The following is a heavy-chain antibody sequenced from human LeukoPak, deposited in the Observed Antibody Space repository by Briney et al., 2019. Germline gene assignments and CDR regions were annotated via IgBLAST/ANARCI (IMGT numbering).Heavy chain of an antibody. CDR3: ARDYDYGDYPGY. Sequence: PGGSLRLSCAASGFMFVDYGMRWVRQAPGKGLEWVSGINWNGGRTGYADSVKGRFTISRDNAKNSLYLQMNSLRAEDTALYYCARDYDYGDYPGYWGRGTLVTVSS. J-gene: IGHJ4*02. V-gene: IGHV3-20*04. D-gene: IGHD4-17*01. CDR1: GFMFVDYG. CDR2: INWNGGRT.